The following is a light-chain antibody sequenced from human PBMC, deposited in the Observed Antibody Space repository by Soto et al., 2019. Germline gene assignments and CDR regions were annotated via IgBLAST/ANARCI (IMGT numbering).Light chain of an antibody. V-gene: IGKV3-20*01. CDR1: QSVSSSY. J-gene: IGKJ1*01. CDR2: GAS. Sequence: EIVLTQSPGTLSLSPGERATLSCRASQSVSSSYLAWYQQKPGQAPRLLIYGASTRATGIPARFSGSGSGTEFTLTISSLQSEDFAVYYCQQFDTSPWTFGQGTKVDIK. CDR3: QQFDTSPWT.